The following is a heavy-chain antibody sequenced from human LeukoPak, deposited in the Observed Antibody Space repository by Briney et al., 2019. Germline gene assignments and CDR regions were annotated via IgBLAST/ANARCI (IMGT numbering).Heavy chain of an antibody. CDR1: GFHFTTYW. D-gene: IGHD3-9*01. V-gene: IGHV3-7*03. CDR2: IKQDGSDK. J-gene: IGHJ3*02. Sequence: GGSLRPSCAVSGFHFTTYWMTWVRQAPGKGLEWVANIKQDGSDKNYVDSVKGRFTISRDNAKKLLYLQMNSLRAEDTAVYYCARDLPDVLTGYSDNAFDIWGQGTMVTVSS. CDR3: ARDLPDVLTGYSDNAFDI.